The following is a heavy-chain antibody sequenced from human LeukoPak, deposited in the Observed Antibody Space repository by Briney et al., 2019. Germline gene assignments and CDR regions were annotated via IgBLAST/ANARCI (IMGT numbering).Heavy chain of an antibody. J-gene: IGHJ4*02. V-gene: IGHV1-2*06. Sequence: ASVKVSCKASGYTFTGYYMHWVRQAPGQGLEWMGRINPNSGGTNYAQKFQGRVTMNRDTSISTAYMELSRLRSDDTAVYYCARDPRIAVAGKYFDYWGQGTLVTVSS. CDR2: INPNSGGT. CDR1: GYTFTGYY. CDR3: ARDPRIAVAGKYFDY. D-gene: IGHD6-19*01.